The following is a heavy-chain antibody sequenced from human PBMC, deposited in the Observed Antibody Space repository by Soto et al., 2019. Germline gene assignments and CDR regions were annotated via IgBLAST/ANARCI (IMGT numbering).Heavy chain of an antibody. CDR3: PRVLGVYLNFDY. V-gene: IGHV3-30-3*01. J-gene: IGHJ4*02. D-gene: IGHD2-8*01. CDR1: GFTFSSYA. Sequence: QVQLVESGGGVVQPGRSLRLSCAASGFTFSSYALHWVRQAPGKGLEWVAFISYDGSNKFYADSVKGRFTISRDTSKNTLYLRLTSLRAEDTVVYYLPRVLGVYLNFDYWAREPWSPSPQ. CDR2: ISYDGSNK.